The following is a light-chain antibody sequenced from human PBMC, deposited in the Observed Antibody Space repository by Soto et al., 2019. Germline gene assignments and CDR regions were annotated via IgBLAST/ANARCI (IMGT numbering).Light chain of an antibody. J-gene: IGLJ1*01. Sequence: QSALTQPASVSGSPGQSITISCTGTSSDVGGYNYVSWYQQHPGKAPKLMIYDVSNRPSGDSNRFSGSKSGNTASLTISGLQAEDEADYYCNSYTSSSTDVVGTGTKLTVL. CDR1: SSDVGGYNY. CDR2: DVS. V-gene: IGLV2-14*01. CDR3: NSYTSSSTDV.